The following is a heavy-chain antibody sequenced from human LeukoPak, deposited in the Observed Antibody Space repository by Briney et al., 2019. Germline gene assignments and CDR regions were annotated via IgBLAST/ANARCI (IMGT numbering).Heavy chain of an antibody. CDR2: IYPGDSDT. CDR3: ARLMTTVVTRSYYFDY. J-gene: IGHJ4*02. Sequence: AGESLKISCKGSGYSFTSCWIGWVRQMPGKGLEWMGIIYPGDSDTRYSPSFQGQVTISADKSISTAYLQWSSLKASDTAMYYCARLMTTVVTRSYYFDYWGQGTPVTVSS. CDR1: GYSFTSCW. D-gene: IGHD4-23*01. V-gene: IGHV5-51*01.